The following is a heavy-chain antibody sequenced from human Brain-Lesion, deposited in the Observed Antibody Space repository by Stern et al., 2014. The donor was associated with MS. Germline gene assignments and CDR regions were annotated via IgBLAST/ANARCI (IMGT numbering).Heavy chain of an antibody. CDR1: GGTFSSYT. V-gene: IGHV1-69*09. D-gene: IGHD3-10*01. Sequence: QVQLVQSGAEVKKPGSSVKVSCKTSGGTFSSYTITWVRQAPGQGLEWMGRIISLLDIADYAQKFQGRVTITADKSTSTAYMELSSLRSEDTAVYYCARESTGYAFDIWGQGTMVTVSS. CDR3: ARESTGYAFDI. J-gene: IGHJ3*02. CDR2: IISLLDIA.